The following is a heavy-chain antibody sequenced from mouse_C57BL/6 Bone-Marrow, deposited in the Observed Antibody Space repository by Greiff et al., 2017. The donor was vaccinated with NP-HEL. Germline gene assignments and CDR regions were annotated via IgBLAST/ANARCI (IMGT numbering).Heavy chain of an antibody. CDR3: ARLRRWYYAMDY. Sequence: QVQLQQPGAELVKPGASVKLSCKASGYTFTSYWMHWVKQRPGQGLEWIGMIHPNSGSTNYNEKFKIKATLTVDKSSSTAYMQLSSLTSEDSAVYYCARLRRWYYAMDYWGQGTSVTVSS. CDR2: IHPNSGST. V-gene: IGHV1-64*01. D-gene: IGHD1-1*01. J-gene: IGHJ4*01. CDR1: GYTFTSYW.